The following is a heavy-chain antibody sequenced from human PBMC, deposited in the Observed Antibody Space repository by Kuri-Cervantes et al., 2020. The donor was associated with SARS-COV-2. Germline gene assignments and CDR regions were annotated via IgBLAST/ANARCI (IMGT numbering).Heavy chain of an antibody. CDR1: GDTFTYRF. D-gene: IGHD4/OR15-4a*01. J-gene: IGHJ3*02. CDR3: ARSGPGAISREDGALGI. CDR2: ITPFNGNT. Sequence: SVKVSCKASGDTFTYRFLHWVRQATGQAPEWMGWITPFNGNTKYAQKFQDRVTITRDRSMNTAYMELSSLRSEDTAMYYCARSGPGAISREDGALGIWGQGTMVTVSS. V-gene: IGHV1-45*02.